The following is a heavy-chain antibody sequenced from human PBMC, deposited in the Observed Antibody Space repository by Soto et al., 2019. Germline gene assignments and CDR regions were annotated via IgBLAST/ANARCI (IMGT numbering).Heavy chain of an antibody. CDR2: IYTSGSN. V-gene: IGHV4-4*07. D-gene: IGHD5-12*01. J-gene: IGHJ6*02. CDR3: ARSRDGYNSYYYYGMDV. CDR1: GGSISSYC. Sequence: SETLSFTCTVSGGSISSYCWSWIRKPAGKGLEWIGRIYTSGSNNYNPSLKSRVTTSVDTSKNQFSLKLSSVTAADTAVYYCARSRDGYNSYYYYGMDVWGQGTTVTVSS.